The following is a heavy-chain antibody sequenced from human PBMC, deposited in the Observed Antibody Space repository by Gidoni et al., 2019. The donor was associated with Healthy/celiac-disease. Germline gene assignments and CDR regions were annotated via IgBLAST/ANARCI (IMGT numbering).Heavy chain of an antibody. D-gene: IGHD5-12*01. Sequence: EVQLVESGGGLVQPGGSLRLSCAASGFTFSSYEMNWVRQAPGKGLEWVSYISSSGSTIYYADSVKGRFTISRDNAKNSLYLQMNSLRAEDTAVYYCARDQVGDGYNYGPYYFDYWGQGTLVTVSS. CDR3: ARDQVGDGYNYGPYYFDY. CDR2: ISSSGSTI. CDR1: GFTFSSYE. J-gene: IGHJ4*02. V-gene: IGHV3-48*03.